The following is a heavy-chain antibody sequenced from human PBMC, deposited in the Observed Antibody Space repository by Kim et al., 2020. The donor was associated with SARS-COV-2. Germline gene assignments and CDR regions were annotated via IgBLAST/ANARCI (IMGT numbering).Heavy chain of an antibody. V-gene: IGHV1-46*01. D-gene: IGHD5-18*01. J-gene: IGHJ4*02. Sequence: ASVKVSCKASGYTFTSYYMHWVRQAPGQGLEWMGIINPSGGSTSYAQKFQGRVTMTRDTSTSTVYMELSSLRSEDTAVYYCAREKGYSYGWAQPLDYWGQGTLVTVSS. CDR3: AREKGYSYGWAQPLDY. CDR2: INPSGGST. CDR1: GYTFTSYY.